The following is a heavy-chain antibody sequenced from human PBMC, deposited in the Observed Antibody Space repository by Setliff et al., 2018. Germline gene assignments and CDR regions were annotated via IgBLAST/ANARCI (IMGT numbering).Heavy chain of an antibody. CDR2: ITTSGSTI. CDR3: AKPQVELRWGFES. J-gene: IGHJ4*02. Sequence: GGSLRLSCAASGFTSSPYAMNWVRQAPGKGLEWISYITTSGSTIYYADSVKGRFTIFRDGSKNTLFLQMTSLRAEDTAVYYCAKPQVELRWGFESWGQGTPVTVSS. CDR1: GFTSSPYA. V-gene: IGHV3-48*01. D-gene: IGHD1-7*01.